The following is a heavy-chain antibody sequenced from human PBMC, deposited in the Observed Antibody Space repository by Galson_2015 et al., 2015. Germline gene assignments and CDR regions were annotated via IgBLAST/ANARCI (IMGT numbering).Heavy chain of an antibody. CDR3: ARSRYRNHAGDVDY. Sequence: SLRLSCAASGCTFSDYYMSWLRQAPGKGLEWVSYISASSTTKYYAGSVKGRFTISRDNAKNSLYLQMKSLRAEDTAVYYCARSRYRNHAGDVDYWGQGTLVTVSS. CDR2: ISASSTTK. CDR1: GCTFSDYY. D-gene: IGHD1-1*01. V-gene: IGHV3-11*01. J-gene: IGHJ4*02.